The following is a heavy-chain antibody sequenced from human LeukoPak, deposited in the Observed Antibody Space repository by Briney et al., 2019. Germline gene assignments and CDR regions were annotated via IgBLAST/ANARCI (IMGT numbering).Heavy chain of an antibody. CDR3: ATERQKYFDY. V-gene: IGHV3-43*01. J-gene: IGHJ4*02. Sequence: HPGGSLRLSCVASGFTFDDYTMHWVRQTPGKGLEWISLITWDGGSSFYANSVRGRFTISRDNSRNSLHLQMNSLRTEDTAFYYCATERQKYFDYWGQGTLVTVSS. CDR2: ITWDGGSS. CDR1: GFTFDDYT.